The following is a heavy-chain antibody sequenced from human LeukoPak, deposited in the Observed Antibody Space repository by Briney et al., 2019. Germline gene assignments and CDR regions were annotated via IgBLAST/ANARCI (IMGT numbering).Heavy chain of an antibody. CDR1: GYTFTIYF. CDR3: ARGLGELSLPSFWFDP. Sequence: ASVTVSCKASGYTFTIYFMHWVRQAPGQGLEWMGIINPSGGSTTYAQKFQGRVTMTRDTSTSTVYMELSGLTSEDTAVYYCARGLGELSLPSFWFDPWGHGTLVTVSS. J-gene: IGHJ5*02. CDR2: INPSGGST. D-gene: IGHD3-16*02. V-gene: IGHV1-46*01.